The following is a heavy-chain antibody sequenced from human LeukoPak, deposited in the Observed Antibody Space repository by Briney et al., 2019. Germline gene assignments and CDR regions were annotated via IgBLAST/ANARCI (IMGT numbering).Heavy chain of an antibody. CDR3: ARRGDILTDYAFDY. CDR2: IYYSGTT. J-gene: IGHJ4*02. CDR1: GGSINSNSHH. V-gene: IGHV4-39*01. D-gene: IGHD3-9*01. Sequence: SETLSLTCSVSGGSINSNSHHWDWIRQAPGKGLEWIGNIYYSGTTSYDPSLKSRVTISVDTSKNQFSLRLSSVTAADTAVYYCARRGDILTDYAFDYWGQGTLVTVSS.